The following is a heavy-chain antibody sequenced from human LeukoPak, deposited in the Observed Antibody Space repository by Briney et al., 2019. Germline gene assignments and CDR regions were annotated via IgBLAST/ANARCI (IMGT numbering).Heavy chain of an antibody. V-gene: IGHV3-23*01. Sequence: GGSLTLSCAASGFTFNSYAMSWVRQAPGKGLEWVPAISGSGGSTYYADSVKGRFTISRDNSKNTLYLQMNSLRAEDTAVYYCAELGITMIGGVWGKGTTVTVSS. D-gene: IGHD3-10*02. CDR2: ISGSGGST. CDR1: GFTFNSYA. CDR3: AELGITMIGGV. J-gene: IGHJ6*04.